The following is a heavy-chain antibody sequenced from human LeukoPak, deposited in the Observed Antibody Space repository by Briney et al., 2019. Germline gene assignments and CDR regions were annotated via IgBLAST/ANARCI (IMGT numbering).Heavy chain of an antibody. J-gene: IGHJ4*02. CDR1: GFTFSSYS. CDR3: ARDLVYDILTGYFDY. CDR2: ISSSSYI. D-gene: IGHD3-9*01. Sequence: GGSLRLSCAASGFTFSSYSMNWVRQAPGKGLEWVSSISSSSYIYYADSVKGRFTISRDNAKNSLYLQMNSLRAEDTAVYYCARDLVYDILTGYFDYWGQGTLVTVSS. V-gene: IGHV3-21*01.